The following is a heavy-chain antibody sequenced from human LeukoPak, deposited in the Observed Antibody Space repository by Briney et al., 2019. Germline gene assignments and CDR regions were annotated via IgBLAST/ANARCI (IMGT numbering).Heavy chain of an antibody. CDR2: IYYSGST. CDR1: GGSISSSNW. V-gene: IGHV4-4*02. J-gene: IGHJ4*02. Sequence: SETLSLTCAVSGGSISSSNWWSWIRQPPGKGLEWIGNIYYSGSTYYNASLQSRVTISIDTSKNQFSLRLNSVTAADTAMYYCAKSGGYGLIDYWGQGTLVTVSS. CDR3: AKSGGYGLIDY. D-gene: IGHD1-26*01.